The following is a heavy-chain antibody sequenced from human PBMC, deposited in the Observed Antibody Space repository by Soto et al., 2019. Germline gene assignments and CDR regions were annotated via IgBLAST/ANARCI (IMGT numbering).Heavy chain of an antibody. D-gene: IGHD5-18*01. CDR3: ARDREDTAMAYYYGMDV. CDR2: ISSSSSYT. V-gene: IGHV3-11*06. J-gene: IGHJ6*02. CDR1: GFTFSDYY. Sequence: QVQLVESGGGLVKPGGSLRLSCAASGFTFSDYYMSWIRQAPGKGLEWVSYISSSSSYTNYADSVKGRFTISRDNAKNSLYLQMNSLRAEDTAVYYCARDREDTAMAYYYGMDVWGQETTVTVSS.